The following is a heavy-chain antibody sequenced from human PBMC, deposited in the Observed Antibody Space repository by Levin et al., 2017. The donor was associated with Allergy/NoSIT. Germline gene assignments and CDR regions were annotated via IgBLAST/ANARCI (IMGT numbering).Heavy chain of an antibody. CDR2: IKSKTDGGTI. V-gene: IGHV3-15*01. CDR3: TTGVGYCSSTTCYTGLYNGSAIDY. CDR1: GFTFSTAW. J-gene: IGHJ4*02. Sequence: GGSLRLSCAASGFTFSTAWMSWVRQAPGKGLEWVGRIKSKTDGGTIDYAAPVKGRFTISRDDSKNTLYLQMNSLKTEDTAVYYCTTGVGYCSSTTCYTGLYNGSAIDYWGQGTLVTVSS. D-gene: IGHD2-2*02.